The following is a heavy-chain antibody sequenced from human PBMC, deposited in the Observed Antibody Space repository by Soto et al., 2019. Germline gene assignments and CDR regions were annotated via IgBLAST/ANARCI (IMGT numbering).Heavy chain of an antibody. D-gene: IGHD1-7*01. Sequence: PSETLSLTCAVSGGSISSSNWWSWVRQPPGKGLEWIGEIYHSGSTNYNPSLKSRVTISVDKSKNQFSLKLSSVTAADTAVYYCASNPWNYWALRYWGQGTLVTVSS. V-gene: IGHV4-4*02. CDR2: IYHSGST. CDR1: GGSISSSNW. J-gene: IGHJ4*02. CDR3: ASNPWNYWALRY.